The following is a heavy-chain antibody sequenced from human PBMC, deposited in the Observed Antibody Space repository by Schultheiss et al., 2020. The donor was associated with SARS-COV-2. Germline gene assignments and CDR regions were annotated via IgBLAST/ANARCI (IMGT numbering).Heavy chain of an antibody. CDR2: INHSGST. V-gene: IGHV4-4*02. D-gene: IGHD5-24*01. CDR1: GGSISSSNW. CDR3: ARERRWLQYIDY. Sequence: GSLRLSCAVSGGSISSSNWWSWVRQPPGKGLEWIGEINHSGSTNYNPSLKSRVTISVDTSKNQFSLKLSSVTAADTAVYYCARERRWLQYIDYWGQGTLVTVSS. J-gene: IGHJ4*02.